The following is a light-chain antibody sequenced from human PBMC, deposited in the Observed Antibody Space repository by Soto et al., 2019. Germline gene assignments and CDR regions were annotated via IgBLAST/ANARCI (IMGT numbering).Light chain of an antibody. V-gene: IGKV1-16*01. J-gene: IGKJ4*01. CDR3: QQYESFPLT. CDR2: TAS. CDR1: QGINKF. Sequence: DLQMTQSPSSLSASVGDSVTITCRASQGINKFLAWFQQKPGTAPKSLISTASRLQSGVPSRFSGSRSGTHFTLTINNLQPEDFATYYCQQYESFPLTFGGGTRVEIK.